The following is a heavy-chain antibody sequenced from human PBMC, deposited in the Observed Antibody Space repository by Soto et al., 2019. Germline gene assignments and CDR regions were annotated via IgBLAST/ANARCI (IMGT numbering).Heavy chain of an antibody. CDR2: IIPMFGTA. CDR3: ASGIQLWLRRINNGYSG. J-gene: IGHJ4*02. D-gene: IGHD5-18*01. CDR1: GGTFSTYA. V-gene: IGHV1-69*12. Sequence: QVQLVQSGAEVKKPESSVKVSCKAPGGTFSTYAISWVRQAPGQGLEWMGGIIPMFGTANYAQRFQGRVTVTADESTSTVYMELSSLRSEDTAVYFCASGIQLWLRRINNGYSGWGQGTLVTVSS.